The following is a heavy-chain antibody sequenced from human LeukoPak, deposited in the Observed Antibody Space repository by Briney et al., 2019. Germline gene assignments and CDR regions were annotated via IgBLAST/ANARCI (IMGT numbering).Heavy chain of an antibody. CDR1: GVSFSGYY. J-gene: IGHJ5*02. CDR2: INHSGST. V-gene: IGHV4-34*01. D-gene: IGHD4-17*01. CDR3: AHDYGDYGFWFDP. Sequence: SETLSLTCAVYGVSFSGYYWNWIRQPPGKGLEWIGEINHSGSTNYNPSLKSRVTISVDTSKNQFSLKLSSVTAADTAVYYCAHDYGDYGFWFDPWGQGTLVTVSS.